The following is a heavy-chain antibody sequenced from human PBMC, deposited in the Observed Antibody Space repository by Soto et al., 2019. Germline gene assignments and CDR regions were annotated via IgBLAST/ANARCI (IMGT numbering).Heavy chain of an antibody. V-gene: IGHV4-4*02. J-gene: IGHJ3*02. CDR1: GGPITSYNW. D-gene: IGHD3-10*01. CDR3: TKDYNGADAFDI. Sequence: SETLSLTCAVSGGPITSYNWYNWVRQPPGKGLEWIGEVHHTGASHYSPSLKSRVAISVDKSKNQFSLTLTSATAADTAMYYCTKDYNGADAFDIWGQGAMVTVSS. CDR2: VHHTGAS.